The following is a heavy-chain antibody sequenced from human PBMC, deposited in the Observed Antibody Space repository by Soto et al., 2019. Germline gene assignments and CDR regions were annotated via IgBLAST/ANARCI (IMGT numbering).Heavy chain of an antibody. Sequence: PGGSLRLSCTASVFTYSIYAMAWVRQAPGKGLEWVSAISGSGGETYYADSVKGRFTISRDNSKNTVYLQMTNLRADDTAVYYCAKEIAVAVATPPEYWGQGTLVTVSS. CDR3: AKEIAVAVATPPEY. CDR2: ISGSGGET. D-gene: IGHD5-12*01. J-gene: IGHJ4*02. CDR1: VFTYSIYA. V-gene: IGHV3-23*01.